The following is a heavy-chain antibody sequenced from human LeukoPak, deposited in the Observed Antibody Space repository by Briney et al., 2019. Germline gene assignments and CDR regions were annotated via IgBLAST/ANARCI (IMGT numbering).Heavy chain of an antibody. V-gene: IGHV4-39*07. Sequence: SETLSLTCTVSGGSISSSSYYWGWIRQPPGKGLEWIGNIYYSGSTYYNPSLKSRVTISVDTSKNQFSLKLSSVTAADTAVYYCARTVVAAIRAHDAFDIWGQGTMVTVSS. J-gene: IGHJ3*02. CDR2: IYYSGST. D-gene: IGHD2-15*01. CDR3: ARTVVAAIRAHDAFDI. CDR1: GGSISSSSYY.